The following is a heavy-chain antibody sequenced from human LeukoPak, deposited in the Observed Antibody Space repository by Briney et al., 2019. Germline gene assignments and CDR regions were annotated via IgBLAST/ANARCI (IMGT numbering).Heavy chain of an antibody. V-gene: IGHV1-69*13. CDR3: ARDPYSNYVPGAFDI. Sequence: GASVKVSCKASGGTFSSYAISWVRQAPGQGLEWMGGIIPIFGTANYAQKFQGRVTITADESMSTAYMELSSLRSEDTAVYYCARDPYSNYVPGAFDIWGQGTMVTVSS. CDR2: IIPIFGTA. CDR1: GGTFSSYA. J-gene: IGHJ3*02. D-gene: IGHD4-11*01.